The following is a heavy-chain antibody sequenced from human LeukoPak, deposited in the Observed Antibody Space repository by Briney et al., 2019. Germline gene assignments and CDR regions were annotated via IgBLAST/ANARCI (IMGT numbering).Heavy chain of an antibody. J-gene: IGHJ4*02. CDR2: ISAYNGNT. D-gene: IGHD3-9*01. Sequence: ASVKVSCKASGYTSTSYAMNWVRQAPGQGLEWMGWISAYNGNTNYAQKLQGRVTMTTDTSTSTAYMELRSLRSDDTAVYYCAREVYDILTGYYGDYWGQGTLVTVSS. CDR3: AREVYDILTGYYGDY. V-gene: IGHV1-18*01. CDR1: GYTSTSYA.